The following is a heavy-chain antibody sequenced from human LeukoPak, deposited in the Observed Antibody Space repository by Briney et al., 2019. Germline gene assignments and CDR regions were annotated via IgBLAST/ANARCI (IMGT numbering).Heavy chain of an antibody. Sequence: SETLSLTCAVYGGSFSGYYWSWIRQPPGKGLEWIGEINRSGSTNYNPSLKSRVTISVDTSKNQFSLKLSSVTAADTAVYYCARSRAYSSSWSPFDYWGQGTLVTVSS. CDR1: GGSFSGYY. J-gene: IGHJ4*02. CDR2: INRSGST. CDR3: ARSRAYSSSWSPFDY. V-gene: IGHV4-34*01. D-gene: IGHD6-13*01.